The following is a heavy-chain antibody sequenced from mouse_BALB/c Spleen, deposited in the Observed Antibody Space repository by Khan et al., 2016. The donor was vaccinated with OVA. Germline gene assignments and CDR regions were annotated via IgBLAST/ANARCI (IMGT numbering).Heavy chain of an antibody. CDR2: ISYSGST. CDR3: ARTARIKY. V-gene: IGHV3-2*02. J-gene: IGHJ2*01. Sequence: EVQLQESGPGLVKPSQSLSLTCTVTGYSITSGYGWNWIRQFPGNKLEWMGYISYSGSTNYNPSLKSRISIPRDTSKNQFFLQLTSVTKEDTATYYCARTARIKYWGQGTTLTVSS. D-gene: IGHD1-2*01. CDR1: GYSITSGYG.